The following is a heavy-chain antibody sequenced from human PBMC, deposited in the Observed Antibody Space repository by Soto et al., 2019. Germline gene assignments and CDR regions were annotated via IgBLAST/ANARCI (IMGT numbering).Heavy chain of an antibody. V-gene: IGHV1-2*02. Sequence: GASVKVSCKASGYTFTGYYMHWVRQAPGQGLEWMGWINPNGGGTNYAQKFQGRVTMTRXTXXSXXXMXLXXLRXDDTAVYYCARDTTEEGLDYWGQGTLVTVSS. CDR3: ARDTTEEGLDY. J-gene: IGHJ4*02. D-gene: IGHD2-2*01. CDR1: GYTFTGYY. CDR2: INPNGGGT.